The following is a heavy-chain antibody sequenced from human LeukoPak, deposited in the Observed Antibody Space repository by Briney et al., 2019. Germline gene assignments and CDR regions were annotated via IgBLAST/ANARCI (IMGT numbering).Heavy chain of an antibody. CDR1: GGTFSSYA. CDR3: ARESGLYGSGSRY. Sequence: ASVKVSCKASGGTFSSYAISWVRQAPGQGLEWMGGTIPIFGTANYAQKFQGRVTMTRHTSISTAYMELSSLRSEDTAVYYCARESGLYGSGSRYWGQGTLVTVSS. J-gene: IGHJ4*02. D-gene: IGHD3-10*01. V-gene: IGHV1-69*05. CDR2: TIPIFGTA.